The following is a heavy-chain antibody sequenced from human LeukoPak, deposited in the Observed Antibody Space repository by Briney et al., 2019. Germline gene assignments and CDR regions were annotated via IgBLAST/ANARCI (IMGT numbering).Heavy chain of an antibody. CDR1: GYTFTGYY. Sequence: ASVKVSCKASGYTFTGYYMHWVRQAPGQGLEWMGWINPNSGGTNYAQKFQGWVTMTRDTSISTAYMELSRLRSDDTAVYYCARSRCSDSTSCYYFFFFDSWGQGSLVTVSS. V-gene: IGHV1-2*04. D-gene: IGHD2-2*01. J-gene: IGHJ4*02. CDR2: INPNSGGT. CDR3: ARSRCSDSTSCYYFFFFDS.